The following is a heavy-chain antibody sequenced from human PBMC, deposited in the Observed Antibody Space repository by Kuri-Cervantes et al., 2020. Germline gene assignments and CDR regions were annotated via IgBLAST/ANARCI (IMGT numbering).Heavy chain of an antibody. CDR1: GFTFSSYA. D-gene: IGHD3-9*01. V-gene: IGHV3-30-3*01. CDR3: ARFRTYYDILENPDFDY. Sequence: GESLKISCAASGFTFSSYAMHWVRQAPGKGLEWVAVISYDGSNKYYADSVKGRFTISRDNSKNTLYLQMNSLRAEDTAVYYCARFRTYYDILENPDFDYWGQGTLVTVSS. J-gene: IGHJ4*02. CDR2: ISYDGSNK.